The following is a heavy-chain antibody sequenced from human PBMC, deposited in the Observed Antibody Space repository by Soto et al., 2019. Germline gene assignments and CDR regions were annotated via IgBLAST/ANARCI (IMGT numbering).Heavy chain of an antibody. Sequence: EVQLLESGGGLVQPGGSLRLSCAASGFTFSSYAMSWVRQAPGKGLEWVSAISGSGGSTYYADSVKGRFTISRDNSKNTLYLQMNSLRAEDTAVYYCAKDSSSWYPDYYYGMDVWGQGTTVTVSS. J-gene: IGHJ6*02. D-gene: IGHD6-13*01. V-gene: IGHV3-23*01. CDR1: GFTFSSYA. CDR2: ISGSGGST. CDR3: AKDSSSWYPDYYYGMDV.